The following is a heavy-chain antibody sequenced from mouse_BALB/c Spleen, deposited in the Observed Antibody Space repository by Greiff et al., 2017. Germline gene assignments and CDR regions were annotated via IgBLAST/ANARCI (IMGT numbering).Heavy chain of an antibody. CDR2: INPNNGGT. CDR3: AGLSSGSLAWFAY. J-gene: IGHJ3*01. CDR1: GYTFTDYN. D-gene: IGHD3-1*01. Sequence: VQLQQSGPELVKPGASVKIPCKASGYTFTDYNMDWVKQSHGKSLEWIGDINPNNGGTIYNQKFKGKATLNVDKSSNTAYMQLSSLTSEDSAVYYCAGLSSGSLAWFAYWGQGTLVTVSA. V-gene: IGHV1-18*01.